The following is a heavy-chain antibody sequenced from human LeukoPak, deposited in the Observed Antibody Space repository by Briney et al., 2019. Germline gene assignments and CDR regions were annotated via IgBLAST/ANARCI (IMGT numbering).Heavy chain of an antibody. CDR3: ARQMFEDTAMVEVWFDP. CDR1: GGSISSSSYY. J-gene: IGHJ5*02. Sequence: PSETLSLTCTVSGGSISSSSYYWGWIRQPPGKGLEWIGSIYYSGSTYYNPSLKSRVTISVDTSKNQFSLKLSSVTAADTAVYYCARQMFEDTAMVEVWFDPWGQGTLVTVSS. CDR2: IYYSGST. D-gene: IGHD5-18*01. V-gene: IGHV4-39*01.